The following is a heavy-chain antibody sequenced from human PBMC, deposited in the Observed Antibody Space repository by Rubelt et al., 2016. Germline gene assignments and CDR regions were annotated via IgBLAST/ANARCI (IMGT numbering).Heavy chain of an antibody. CDR1: GYTFTSYY. CDR3: AREQETTVTIEGVLGY. V-gene: IGHV1-46*01. Sequence: QVQLVQSGAEVKKPGASVKVSCKASGYTFTSYYMHWVRQAPGQGLEWMGIINPSGCSTSYAKKFQGRVTMTRDTSTSTVYMELSSLRSEDTAVYYCAREQETTVTIEGVLGYWGQGTLVTVSS. D-gene: IGHD4-17*01. CDR2: INPSGCST. J-gene: IGHJ4*02.